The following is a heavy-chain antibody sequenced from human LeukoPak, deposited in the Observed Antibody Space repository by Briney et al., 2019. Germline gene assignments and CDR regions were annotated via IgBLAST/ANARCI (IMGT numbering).Heavy chain of an antibody. D-gene: IGHD1-26*01. CDR2: IKQDGSEK. J-gene: IGHJ4*02. CDR3: ASGRPFDY. CDR1: GFTFSGYR. Sequence: GGSLRLSCAASGFTFSGYRMNWVRQAPGKGLEWVAYIKQDGSEKYYVDSVKGRFTISRDNAKNSLYLQMNSLGAEDTAVYYCASGRPFDYWGQGTLVTVSS. V-gene: IGHV3-7*01.